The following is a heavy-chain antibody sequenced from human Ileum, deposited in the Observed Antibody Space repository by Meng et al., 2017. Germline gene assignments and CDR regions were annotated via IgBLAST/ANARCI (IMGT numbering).Heavy chain of an antibody. CDR1: GGSFSGYY. CDR3: ARGGPWFDP. CDR2: INHSGST. V-gene: IGHV4-34*01. Sequence: QVQLQQWGAGLLRPSRALSLTCAGYGGSFSGYYWSWIRQPPGKGLEWIGEINHSGSTNYNPSLKSRVTISVDTSKNQFSLKLSSVTAADTAVYYCARGGPWFDPWGQGTLVTVSS. J-gene: IGHJ5*02.